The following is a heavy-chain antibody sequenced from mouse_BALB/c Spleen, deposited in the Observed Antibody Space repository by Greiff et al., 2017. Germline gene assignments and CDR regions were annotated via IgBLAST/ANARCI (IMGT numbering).Heavy chain of an antibody. V-gene: IGHV3-2*02. Sequence: EVKLQESGPGLVKPSQSLSLTCTVTGYSITSDYAWNWIRQFPGNKLEWMGYISYSGSTSYNPSLKSRISITRDTSKNQFFLQLNSVTTEDTATYYCARTTVVFDYWGQGTTLTVSS. CDR3: ARTTVVFDY. J-gene: IGHJ2*01. CDR2: ISYSGST. CDR1: GYSITSDYA. D-gene: IGHD1-1*01.